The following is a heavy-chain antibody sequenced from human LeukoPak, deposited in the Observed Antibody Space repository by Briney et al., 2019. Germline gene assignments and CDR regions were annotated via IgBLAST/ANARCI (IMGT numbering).Heavy chain of an antibody. CDR3: ARMLAYCGGDCYIFDY. Sequence: SETLSLTYTVSGDSISSYYWSWIRQPPGKGLEWIGYIYYSGSANYNPSLKSRVTISVDTSKNQFSLKLSSVTAADTAVYYCARMLAYCGGDCYIFDYWGQGTLVTVSS. V-gene: IGHV4-59*01. CDR1: GDSISSYY. J-gene: IGHJ4*02. D-gene: IGHD2-21*02. CDR2: IYYSGSA.